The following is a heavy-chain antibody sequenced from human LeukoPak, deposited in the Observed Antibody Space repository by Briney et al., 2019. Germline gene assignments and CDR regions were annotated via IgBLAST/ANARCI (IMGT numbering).Heavy chain of an antibody. CDR2: ISAYNGNT. CDR3: ARVPGPEIAVAGILDY. V-gene: IGHV1-18*01. D-gene: IGHD6-19*01. Sequence: ASVKVSCKASGGTFSSYAISWVRQAPGQGLEWMGWISAYNGNTNYAQKLQGRVTMTTDTSTSTAYMELRSLRSDDTAVYYCARVPGPEIAVAGILDYWGQGTLVTVSS. CDR1: GGTFSSYA. J-gene: IGHJ4*02.